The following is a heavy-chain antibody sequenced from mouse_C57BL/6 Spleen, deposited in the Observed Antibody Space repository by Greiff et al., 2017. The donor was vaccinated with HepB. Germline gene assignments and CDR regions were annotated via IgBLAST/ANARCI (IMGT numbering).Heavy chain of an antibody. V-gene: IGHV1-15*01. Sequence: LQESGAELVRPGASVTLSCKASGYTFTDYEMHWVKQTPVHGLEWIGAIDPETGGTAYNQKFKGKAILTADKSSSTAYMELRSLTSEDSAVYYCTRTNYSGHYAMDYWGQGTSVTVSS. J-gene: IGHJ4*01. CDR2: IDPETGGT. D-gene: IGHD1-3*01. CDR1: GYTFTDYE. CDR3: TRTNYSGHYAMDY.